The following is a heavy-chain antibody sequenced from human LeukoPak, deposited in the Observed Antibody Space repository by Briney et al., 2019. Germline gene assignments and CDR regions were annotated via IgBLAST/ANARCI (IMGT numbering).Heavy chain of an antibody. Sequence: ASVKVSCKASGYTFTSYGISWVRQAPGQGLEWMGWISAYNGNTNYAQKLQGRVTMTTDTSTSTAYMELRSLRSDDTAVYYCARAGSFGYSYGDYFDYWGQGTLVTVSS. J-gene: IGHJ4*02. CDR1: GYTFTSYG. D-gene: IGHD5-18*01. CDR3: ARAGSFGYSYGDYFDY. V-gene: IGHV1-18*01. CDR2: ISAYNGNT.